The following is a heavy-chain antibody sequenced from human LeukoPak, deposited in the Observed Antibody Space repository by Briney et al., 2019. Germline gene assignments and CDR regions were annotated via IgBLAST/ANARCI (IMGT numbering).Heavy chain of an antibody. CDR3: ARDHAIYGGNSGLVN. CDR1: GGSISSYY. V-gene: IGHV4-4*07. CDR2: IYTSGST. J-gene: IGHJ4*02. Sequence: SETLSHTCTVPGGSISSYYWSWIRQPAGKGLEWIGRIYTSGSTNFNPPLKSRVTMSVDTSKNQLSLKLSSVTAADTAVYYCARDHAIYGGNSGLVNWGQGTLVTVSS. D-gene: IGHD4-23*01.